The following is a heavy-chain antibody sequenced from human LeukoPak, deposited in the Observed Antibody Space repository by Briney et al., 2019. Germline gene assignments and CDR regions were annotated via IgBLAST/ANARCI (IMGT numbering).Heavy chain of an antibody. CDR1: GGSFSTYY. D-gene: IGHD3-3*01. Sequence: SETLSLTCTVSGGSFSTYYWSWIRQPAGKGLEWIGRIYTSGSTNYNPSLKSRVTISVDTSKNQFSLKLSSVTAADTAVYYCVRSDDFWSGYYGYWGQGTLVTVSS. J-gene: IGHJ4*02. CDR2: IYTSGST. CDR3: VRSDDFWSGYYGY. V-gene: IGHV4-4*07.